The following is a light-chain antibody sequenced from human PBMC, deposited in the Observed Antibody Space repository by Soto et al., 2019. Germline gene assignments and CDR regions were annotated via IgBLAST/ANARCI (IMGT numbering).Light chain of an antibody. Sequence: QSVLTQPASVSGSPGQSITLSCTGTNSDIGGSKYVSWYQQHPGKAPKLMIYEVTYRPSGVSDRFSGSKSGNTVSLTVSGLQAEDEADYYCSSYTSSGTLYVFGTGTKVTVL. CDR1: NSDIGGSKY. J-gene: IGLJ1*01. V-gene: IGLV2-14*01. CDR2: EVT. CDR3: SSYTSSGTLYV.